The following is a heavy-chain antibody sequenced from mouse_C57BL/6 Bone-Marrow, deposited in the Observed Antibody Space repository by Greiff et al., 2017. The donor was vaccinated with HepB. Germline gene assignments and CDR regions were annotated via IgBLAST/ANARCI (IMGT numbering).Heavy chain of an antibody. J-gene: IGHJ2*01. V-gene: IGHV14-4*01. D-gene: IGHD3-2*02. CDR2: IDPENGDT. CDR1: GFNIKDDY. Sequence: EVKLMESGAELVRPGASVKLSCTASGFNIKDDYMHWVKQRPEQGLEWIGWIDPENGDTEYASKFQGKATITADTSSNTAYLQLSSLTSEDTAVYYCTETAQATDYFDYWGQGTTLTVSS. CDR3: TETAQATDYFDY.